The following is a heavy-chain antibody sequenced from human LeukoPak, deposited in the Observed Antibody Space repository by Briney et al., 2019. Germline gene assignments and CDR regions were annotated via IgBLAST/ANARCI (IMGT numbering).Heavy chain of an antibody. Sequence: SVKGRLTISRDNAKNSLYLQVNSLRAEDTAVYYCARGGSSWYYFDYWGQGILVTVYS. CDR3: ARGGSSWYYFDY. J-gene: IGHJ4*02. V-gene: IGHV3-21*01. D-gene: IGHD6-13*01.